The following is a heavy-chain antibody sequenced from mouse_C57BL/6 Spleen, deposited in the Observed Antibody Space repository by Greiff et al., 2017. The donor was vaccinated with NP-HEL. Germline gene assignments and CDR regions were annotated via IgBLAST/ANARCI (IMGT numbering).Heavy chain of an antibody. D-gene: IGHD1-1*01. CDR1: GYTFTSYW. J-gene: IGHJ1*03. CDR2: IYPGSGST. V-gene: IGHV1-55*01. Sequence: QVQLQQSGAELMKPGASVKMSCKASGYTFTSYWITWVKQRPGQGLEWIGDIYPGSGSTNYNEKFKSKATLTVDTSSSTAYMQLSSLTSEDSAVYYCARSIDYYGSSYDWYFDVWGTGTTVTVSS. CDR3: ARSIDYYGSSYDWYFDV.